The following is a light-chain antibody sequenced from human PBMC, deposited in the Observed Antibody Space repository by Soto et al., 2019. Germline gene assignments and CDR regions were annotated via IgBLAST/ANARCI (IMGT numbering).Light chain of an antibody. CDR2: GAS. J-gene: IGKJ2*01. Sequence: DIKLTQSPSFLSASVGDRVTITCRASQGISTYLAWYLQRPGKAPNPLIYGASTLQSGVPSRFSGSGSGTEFTLTISSLQPEDFGTYYCQQLNSDWYAFGQGTKLEIK. CDR1: QGISTY. CDR3: QQLNSDWYA. V-gene: IGKV1-9*01.